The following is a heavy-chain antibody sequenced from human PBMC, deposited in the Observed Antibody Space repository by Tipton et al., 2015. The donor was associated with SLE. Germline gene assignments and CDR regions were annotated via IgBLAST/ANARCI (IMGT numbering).Heavy chain of an antibody. CDR3: AKEEDRNDFWSSYGMDV. CDR1: GFTFSSYG. CDR2: ISGSGGST. D-gene: IGHD3-3*01. V-gene: IGHV3-23*01. J-gene: IGHJ6*02. Sequence: SLRLSCAASGFTFSSYGMSWVRQAPGKGLEWVSAISGSGGSTYYADSVKGRFTISRDNSKNTLYLQMNSLRAEDTAVYYCAKEEDRNDFWSSYGMDVWGQGTTVTVSS.